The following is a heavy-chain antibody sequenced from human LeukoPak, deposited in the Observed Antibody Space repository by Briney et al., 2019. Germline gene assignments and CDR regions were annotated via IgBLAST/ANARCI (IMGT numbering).Heavy chain of an antibody. CDR2: ISSSSRYI. CDR3: ARVHAAAGDY. D-gene: IGHD6-13*01. CDR1: GFTFSSYS. Sequence: GGSLRLSCAASGFTFSSYSVNWVRQAPGRGLEWVSSISSSSRYIYYADSVKGRFTISRDNAKNSLYLQMNSLRAEDTAVYYCARVHAAAGDYWGQGTLVTVSS. V-gene: IGHV3-21*01. J-gene: IGHJ4*02.